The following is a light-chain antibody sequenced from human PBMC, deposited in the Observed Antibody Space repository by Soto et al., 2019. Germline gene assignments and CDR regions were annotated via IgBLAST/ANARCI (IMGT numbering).Light chain of an antibody. CDR1: QTISSW. V-gene: IGKV1-5*01. CDR3: HQLNNYPIT. Sequence: DIQMTQSPSTLSASVGDRVTITCRASQTISSWLAWYQQKPGKAPKLLIYGASTLQSGVPSRFSGTGSGTDFTLTISSLLPEDFATYYCHQLNNYPITFGQGTKVDIK. CDR2: GAS. J-gene: IGKJ1*01.